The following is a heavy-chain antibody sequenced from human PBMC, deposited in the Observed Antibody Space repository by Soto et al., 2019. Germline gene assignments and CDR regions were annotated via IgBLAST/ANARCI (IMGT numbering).Heavy chain of an antibody. J-gene: IGHJ3*02. D-gene: IGHD3-3*01. CDR2: IYPGDSDT. CDR1: GYSFTSYW. Sequence: GESLKISCKGPGYSFTSYWIGWVRQMPGKGLEWMGIIYPGDSDTRYSPSFQGQVTISADKSISTAYLQWSSLKASDTAMYYCARRFTIFGVVISEHAFDIWGQGTMVTVSS. CDR3: ARRFTIFGVVISEHAFDI. V-gene: IGHV5-51*01.